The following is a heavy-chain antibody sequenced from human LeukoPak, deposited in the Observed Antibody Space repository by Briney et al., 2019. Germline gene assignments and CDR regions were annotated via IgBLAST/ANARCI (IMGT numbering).Heavy chain of an antibody. CDR2: INHSGST. J-gene: IGHJ4*02. D-gene: IGHD6-19*01. V-gene: IGHV4-34*01. CDR3: ARGRIAVAGPCDY. Sequence: PSETLSLTCAVYGGPFSGYYWSWIRQPPGKGLEWIGEINHSGSTNYNPSLKSRVTISVDTSKNQFSLKLSSVTAADTAVYYCARGRIAVAGPCDYWGQGTLVTVSS. CDR1: GGPFSGYY.